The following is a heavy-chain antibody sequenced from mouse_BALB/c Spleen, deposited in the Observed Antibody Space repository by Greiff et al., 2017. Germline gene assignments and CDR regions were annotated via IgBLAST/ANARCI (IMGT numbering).Heavy chain of an antibody. D-gene: IGHD2-10*02. CDR1: GFTFSSYA. Sequence: EAKLVESGGGLVKPGGSLKLSCAASGFTFSSYAMSWVRQSPEKRLEWVAEISSGGSYTYYPDTVTGRFTISRDNAKNTLYLEMSSLRSEDTAMYYCARGGYGNSYAMDYWGQGTSVTVSS. V-gene: IGHV5-9-4*01. CDR2: ISSGGSYT. J-gene: IGHJ4*01. CDR3: ARGGYGNSYAMDY.